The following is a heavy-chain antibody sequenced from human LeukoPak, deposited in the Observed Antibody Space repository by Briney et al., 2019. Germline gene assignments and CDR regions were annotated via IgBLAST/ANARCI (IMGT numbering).Heavy chain of an antibody. CDR2: ISAYDGNT. CDR3: ARDRSGSGWLPHY. D-gene: IGHD6-19*01. J-gene: IGHJ4*02. CDR1: SYTFTNNG. V-gene: IGHV1-18*01. Sequence: ASVKVSCKASSYTFTNNGINWVRQAPGQGLEWMGWISAYDGNTDFAQKFQGRVTMTTDTSTNTAYMELRSLTSDDTAVYYCARDRSGSGWLPHYWGQGTLVTVSS.